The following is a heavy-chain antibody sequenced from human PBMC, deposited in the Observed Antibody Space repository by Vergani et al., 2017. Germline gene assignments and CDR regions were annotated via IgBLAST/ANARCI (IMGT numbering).Heavy chain of an antibody. Sequence: QVQLQQWGAGLLKPSETLSLTCAVYGGSFSGYYWSWIRQPPGKGLEWIGEINHSGSTNYNPSLKSRVTISVDTSKNQFSLKLSSVTAADTAVYYCARVTLYDILTGYFDYWGQGTLVTVSS. V-gene: IGHV4-34*01. D-gene: IGHD3-9*01. CDR3: ARVTLYDILTGYFDY. CDR2: INHSGST. J-gene: IGHJ4*02. CDR1: GGSFSGYY.